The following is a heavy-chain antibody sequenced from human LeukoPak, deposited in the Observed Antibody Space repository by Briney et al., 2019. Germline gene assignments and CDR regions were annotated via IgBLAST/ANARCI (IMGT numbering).Heavy chain of an antibody. Sequence: ASVKVSCKASGYTFTSYDINWVRQATGQGLEWMGWMNPNSGNTGYAQKFQGRVTINRNTSISTAYMELSSLRSEDTAVYYCARVAWSVYSGYWGQGTLVTVSS. CDR1: GYTFTSYD. J-gene: IGHJ4*02. D-gene: IGHD3-3*01. CDR2: MNPNSGNT. V-gene: IGHV1-8*03. CDR3: ARVAWSVYSGY.